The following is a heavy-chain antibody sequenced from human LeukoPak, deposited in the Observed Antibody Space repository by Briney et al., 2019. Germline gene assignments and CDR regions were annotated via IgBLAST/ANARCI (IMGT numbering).Heavy chain of an antibody. CDR3: ARDGELPFDY. CDR1: VFTFSSYE. V-gene: IGHV3-48*03. J-gene: IGHJ4*02. Sequence: PGGSLRLSCAASVFTFSSYEMNWVRQAPGKGLEWVSYISSSGSTIYYADSVKGRFTISRDNAKNSLYLQMNSLRAEDTAVYYCARDGELPFDYWGQGTLVTVSS. D-gene: IGHD1-26*01. CDR2: ISSSGSTI.